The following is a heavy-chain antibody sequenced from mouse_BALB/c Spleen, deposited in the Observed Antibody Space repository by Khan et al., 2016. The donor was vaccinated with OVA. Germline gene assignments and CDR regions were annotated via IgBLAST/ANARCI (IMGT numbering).Heavy chain of an antibody. V-gene: IGHV1S81*02. Sequence: QVQLQQSGAELVKPGASVKLSCKTAGYIFTSYYIYWVKQRPGQGLEWIGEINPSDGGTNFNEKFKSRATLTVDRSSSTTYMQLSSLTSEDSADYYCTRGGFSSFAYWGQGTLVTVSA. CDR1: GYIFTSYY. D-gene: IGHD1-3*01. CDR2: INPSDGGT. J-gene: IGHJ3*01. CDR3: TRGGFSSFAY.